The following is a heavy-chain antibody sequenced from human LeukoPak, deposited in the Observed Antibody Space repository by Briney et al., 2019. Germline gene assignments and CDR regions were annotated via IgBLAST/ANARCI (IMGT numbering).Heavy chain of an antibody. V-gene: IGHV4-59*08. J-gene: IGHJ4*02. D-gene: IGHD3-22*01. CDR2: IYSGST. CDR1: GGSISSYY. Sequence: SETLSLTCTVSGGSISSYYWSWIRQPPGKGLEWIGYIYSGSTNYKPSLKSRVTISLDTSRNQFSLELTSVTAADTAVYFCARVRFDFDSSGYYFDYWGQGTLVTVSS. CDR3: ARVRFDFDSSGYYFDY.